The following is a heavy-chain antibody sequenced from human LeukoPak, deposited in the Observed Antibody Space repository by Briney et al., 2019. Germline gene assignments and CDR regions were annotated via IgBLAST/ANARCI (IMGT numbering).Heavy chain of an antibody. Sequence: GGSLRLSCAASGFTFSSYSMNWVRQAPGKGLEWVSSISGSSTYIYYADSVKGRLTISRDNAKNSLYLQMNSLRAEDTAVYYCARTYSNYVDFDCWGRGTLVTVSS. CDR2: ISGSSTYI. CDR3: ARTYSNYVDFDC. D-gene: IGHD4-11*01. V-gene: IGHV3-21*01. CDR1: GFTFSSYS. J-gene: IGHJ4*02.